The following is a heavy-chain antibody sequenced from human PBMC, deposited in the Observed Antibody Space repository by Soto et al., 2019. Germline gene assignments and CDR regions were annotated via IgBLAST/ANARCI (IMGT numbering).Heavy chain of an antibody. V-gene: IGHV1-2*02. CDR1: GFPVTGHY. D-gene: IGHD6-13*01. CDR3: ARGGSWYAF. J-gene: IGHJ4*02. Sequence: QVQLVQSGAEVKKPGASVKVSCKTSGFPVTGHYIHWLRQAPGQGFEWMGWISNSGVTNYAQNFQGRVTMTRDTSITTAYMELKGLKSDDTAVYYCARGGSWYAFWGQGTLVTVSS. CDR2: ISNSGVT.